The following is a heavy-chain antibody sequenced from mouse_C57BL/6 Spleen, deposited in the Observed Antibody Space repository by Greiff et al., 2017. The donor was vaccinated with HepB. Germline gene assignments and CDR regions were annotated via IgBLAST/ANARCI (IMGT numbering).Heavy chain of an antibody. CDR3: ERGTTTTVVATYYAMDD. V-gene: IGHV1-53*01. Sequence: VKLQQPGTELVKPGASVKLSCKASGYTFTSYWMHWVKQRPGQGLEWIGNINPSNGGTNYNEKFKSKATLTVDKSSSTAYMQLSSLTSEDSAVYYCERGTTTTVVATYYAMDDWGQGTSVTVSS. J-gene: IGHJ4*01. CDR1: GYTFTSYW. CDR2: INPSNGGT. D-gene: IGHD1-1*01.